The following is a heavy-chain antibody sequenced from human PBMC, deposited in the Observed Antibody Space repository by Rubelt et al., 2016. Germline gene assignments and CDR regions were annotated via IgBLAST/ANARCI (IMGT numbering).Heavy chain of an antibody. CDR2: FDPEDGET. D-gene: IGHD3-3*01. J-gene: IGHJ5*02. CDR1: GYTFTELS. CDR3: ARQTTYYDFWSGADNWFDP. V-gene: IGHV1-24*01. Sequence: QVQLVQSGAEVKKPGASVKVSCKVSGYTFTELSMHWVRQAPGKGLEWTGGFDPEDGETIYAQRFQGKVTMTEETSTDTAYMELSGLTSEDRAVYYCARQTTYYDFWSGADNWFDPWGQGTLVTVSS.